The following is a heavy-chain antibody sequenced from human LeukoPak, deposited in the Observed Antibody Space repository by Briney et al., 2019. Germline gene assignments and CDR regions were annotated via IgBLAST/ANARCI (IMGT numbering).Heavy chain of an antibody. V-gene: IGHV4-39*07. CDR3: AREPYIVGPNPAGYYFDY. CDR2: IYYSGST. D-gene: IGHD1-26*01. CDR1: GGSISSSSYY. Sequence: PSETLSLTCTVSGGSISSSSYYWGWIRQPPGKGLEWIGSIYYSGSTYYNPSLKSRVTISVDTSKNQFSLKLSSVTAADTAVYYCAREPYIVGPNPAGYYFDYWGQGTLVTVSS. J-gene: IGHJ4*02.